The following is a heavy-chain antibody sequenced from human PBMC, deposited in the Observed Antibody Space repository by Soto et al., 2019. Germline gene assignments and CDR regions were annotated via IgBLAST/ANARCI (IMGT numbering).Heavy chain of an antibody. CDR1: GGTFSSFG. CDR3: ARDRSMDGYNSRSFDY. D-gene: IGHD5-12*01. Sequence: QVQLVQSGAEVKKPGSSVKVSCKASGGTFSSFGFNWVRQAPGQGLEWMGRIIPLFGTANYAEKFQGRVTISADEGTSTASMELIGLRSEDTAIYYCARDRSMDGYNSRSFDYWGQGTLVTVS. V-gene: IGHV1-69*18. CDR2: IIPLFGTA. J-gene: IGHJ4*02.